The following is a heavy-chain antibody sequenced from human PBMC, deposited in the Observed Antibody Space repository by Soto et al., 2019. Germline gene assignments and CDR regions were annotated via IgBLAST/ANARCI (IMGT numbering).Heavy chain of an antibody. CDR3: GAVDYGDY. Sequence: QVQLVQSGAEEKKPGASVKVSCKASGYTFTTYAMHWVRQAPGQRLEWMGWVGGDNGYTRYSQKFQGRVTMTRDTSASTGYMELSSLESEDTAVYYCGAVDYGDYSGQGTLVSVSS. CDR1: GYTFTTYA. V-gene: IGHV1-3*05. D-gene: IGHD6-19*01. CDR2: VGGDNGYT. J-gene: IGHJ4*02.